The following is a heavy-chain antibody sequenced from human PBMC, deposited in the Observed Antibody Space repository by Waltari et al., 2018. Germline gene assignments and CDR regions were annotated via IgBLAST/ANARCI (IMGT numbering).Heavy chain of an antibody. D-gene: IGHD2-2*01. CDR3: ASIRCSSTSCAGYGMDV. CDR2: INPNSGGT. CDR1: GYTFTGYY. J-gene: IGHJ6*02. V-gene: IGHV1-2*02. Sequence: QVQLVQSGAEVKKPGASVKVSCKASGYTFTGYYMHRVRPAPGQGLEWMGWINPNSGGTNYAQKFQGRVTMTRDTSISTAYMELSRLRSDDTAVYYCASIRCSSTSCAGYGMDVWGQGTTVTVSS.